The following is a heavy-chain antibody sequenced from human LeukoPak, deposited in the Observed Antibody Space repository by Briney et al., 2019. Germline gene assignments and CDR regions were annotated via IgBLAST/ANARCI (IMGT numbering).Heavy chain of an antibody. Sequence: GGYLRLSCAASGFTFSSYSMNWVRQAPGKGLEWVSSISSSSSYIYYADSVKGRFTISRDNAKNSLYLQMNSLRAEDTAVYYCIPSHETHIEALKDWDNWFDPWGQGTLVTVSS. CDR1: GFTFSSYS. CDR2: ISSSSSYI. V-gene: IGHV3-21*01. D-gene: IGHD6-13*01. CDR3: IPSHETHIEALKDWDNWFDP. J-gene: IGHJ5*02.